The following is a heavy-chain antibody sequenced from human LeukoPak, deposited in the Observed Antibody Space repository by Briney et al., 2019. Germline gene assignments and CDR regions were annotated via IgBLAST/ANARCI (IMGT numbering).Heavy chain of an antibody. D-gene: IGHD2-21*02. CDR1: GFTFSSYS. Sequence: GGSLRLSCAASGFTFSSYSMNWVRQAPGKGLEWVSSISSSSSYIYYADSVKGRLTISRDNAKNSLYLQMNSLRAEGTAVYYCARDPPYKSYCGGDCYSPLFDYWGQGTLVTVSS. V-gene: IGHV3-21*01. CDR3: ARDPPYKSYCGGDCYSPLFDY. J-gene: IGHJ4*02. CDR2: ISSSSSYI.